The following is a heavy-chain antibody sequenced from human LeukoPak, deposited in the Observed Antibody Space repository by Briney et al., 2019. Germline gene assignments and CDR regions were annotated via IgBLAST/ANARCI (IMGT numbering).Heavy chain of an antibody. CDR1: GGSISSGGYY. D-gene: IGHD3-3*01. CDR3: ARVYRGERFLEWLDC. Sequence: PSQTLSLTCTVSGGSISSGGYYWSWIRQHPGKGLEWIGYIYYSGSTYYNPSLKSRVTISVDTSKNQFSLKLSSVTAADTAVYYCARVYRGERFLEWLDCWGQGTLVTVSS. V-gene: IGHV4-31*03. CDR2: IYYSGST. J-gene: IGHJ5*01.